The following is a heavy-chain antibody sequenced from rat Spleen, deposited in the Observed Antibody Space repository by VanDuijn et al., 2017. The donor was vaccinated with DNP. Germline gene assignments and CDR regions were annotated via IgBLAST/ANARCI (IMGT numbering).Heavy chain of an antibody. V-gene: IGHV5S13*01. D-gene: IGHD1-6*01. CDR3: ARAGEYYGPYVMDA. Sequence: EVQLVESGGGLVQPGRSLKLSCAASGFTFSDYDMAWVRQAPTKGLEWVASISTGGVNTYYRDSVKGRFTISRDDAKNTLSLQMDSLRSEDTATYYCARAGEYYGPYVMDAWGHGTSVTVSS. J-gene: IGHJ4*01. CDR1: GFTFSDYD. CDR2: ISTGGVNT.